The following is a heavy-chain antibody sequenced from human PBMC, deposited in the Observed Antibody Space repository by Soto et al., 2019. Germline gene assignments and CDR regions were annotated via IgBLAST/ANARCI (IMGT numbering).Heavy chain of an antibody. D-gene: IGHD6-13*01. CDR3: ARKMYSSSWYEYNWFDP. V-gene: IGHV5-51*01. Sequence: GESLKISCKGSGYSFTSYWIGWVRQMPGKGLEWMGIIYPGDSDTRYGPSFQGQVTISADKSISTAYLQWSSLKASDTAMYYCARKMYSSSWYEYNWFDPWGQGTLVTVSS. CDR2: IYPGDSDT. J-gene: IGHJ5*02. CDR1: GYSFTSYW.